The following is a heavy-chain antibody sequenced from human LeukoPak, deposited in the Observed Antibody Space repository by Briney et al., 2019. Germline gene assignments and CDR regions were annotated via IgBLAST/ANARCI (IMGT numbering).Heavy chain of an antibody. D-gene: IGHD6-19*01. V-gene: IGHV4-61*02. CDR2: IFTSGNT. Sequence: PSETLSLTCTVSGTSISSGIYYWTWIRQPAGKGLGWIGRIFTSGNTNYNPSLRGRVAISFDTSKNQFSLNLSSVTAADTAVYYCARDRPHISGSPHFDYWGQGTLVTVSS. CDR1: GTSISSGIYY. J-gene: IGHJ4*02. CDR3: ARDRPHISGSPHFDY.